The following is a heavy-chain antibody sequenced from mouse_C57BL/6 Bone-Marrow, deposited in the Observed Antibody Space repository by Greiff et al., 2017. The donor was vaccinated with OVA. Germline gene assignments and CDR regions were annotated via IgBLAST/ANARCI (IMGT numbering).Heavy chain of an antibody. CDR3: ARGAYYDYDGFAY. D-gene: IGHD2-4*01. CDR2: FHPYNDDT. Sequence: VQLVESGAELVKPGASVKMSCKASGYTFTTYPIEWMKQNHGKSLEWIGNFHPYNDDTKYNEKFKGKATLTVEKSSSTVYLELSRLTSDDSAVYYCARGAYYDYDGFAYWGQGTLVTVSA. J-gene: IGHJ3*01. CDR1: GYTFTTYP. V-gene: IGHV1-47*01.